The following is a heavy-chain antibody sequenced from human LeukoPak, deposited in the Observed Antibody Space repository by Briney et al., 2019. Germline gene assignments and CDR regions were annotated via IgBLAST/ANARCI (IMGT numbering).Heavy chain of an antibody. CDR1: GGTFSSYA. CDR2: IIPIFGTA. CDR3: ASLSSSSLIR. V-gene: IGHV1-69*06. D-gene: IGHD6-6*01. J-gene: IGHJ4*02. Sequence: GASVKVSCKASGGTFSSYAISWVRQAPGQGLEWMGGIIPIFGTANYAQKFQGRVTITADKSTSTAYMELSSLRSEDTAVYYCASLSSSSLIRWGQGTLVTVSS.